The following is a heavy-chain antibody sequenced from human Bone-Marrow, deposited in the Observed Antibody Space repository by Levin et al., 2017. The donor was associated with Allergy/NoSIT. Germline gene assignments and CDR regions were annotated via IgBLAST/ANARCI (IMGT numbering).Heavy chain of an antibody. CDR1: GFNFTNAW. J-gene: IGHJ6*02. Sequence: PGGSLRLSCAASGFNFTNAWMSWVRQAPGKGLEWVGRIKSRNDGGTTDYAAPVKGRFIISKDVSKYTLYLQMNSLQTQDTAVYYCSTEGGHCSGGSCYLLPFYYGMDVWGQGTTVTVSS. D-gene: IGHD2-15*01. CDR2: IKSRNDGGTT. V-gene: IGHV3-15*01. CDR3: STEGGHCSGGSCYLLPFYYGMDV.